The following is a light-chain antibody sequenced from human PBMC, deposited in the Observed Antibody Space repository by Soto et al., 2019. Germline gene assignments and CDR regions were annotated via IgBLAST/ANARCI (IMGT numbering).Light chain of an antibody. CDR1: SSDVGSYNL. J-gene: IGLJ7*01. V-gene: IGLV2-23*02. CDR3: CSYAGSSTYV. Sequence: QSALTQPASVSGSPGQSITISCTGTSSDVGSYNLVSWYQQHPGKAPKLMIYEVSKRPSGVSNRFSGSKSGNTASLTISVLQAEDEADYYCCSYAGSSTYVFGTGTQLTVL. CDR2: EVS.